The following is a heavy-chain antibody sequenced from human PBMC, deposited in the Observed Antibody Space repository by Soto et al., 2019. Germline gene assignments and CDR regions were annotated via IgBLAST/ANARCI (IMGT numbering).Heavy chain of an antibody. CDR3: ARTHGSGSWWFDP. V-gene: IGHV4-59*01. CDR1: GGSISNNY. J-gene: IGHJ5*02. D-gene: IGHD3-10*01. CDR2: MYDSGRS. Sequence: PSETLSLTCSVSGGSISNNYWSWIRQSPGKGLEWIGYMYDSGRSNYNPSLQGRVTISGGTSKNQFSLKLTSVTPADTAVYYCARTHGSGSWWFDPWGQGTLVTVSS.